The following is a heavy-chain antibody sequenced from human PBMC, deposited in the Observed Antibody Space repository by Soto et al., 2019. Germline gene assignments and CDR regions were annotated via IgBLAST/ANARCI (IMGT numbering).Heavy chain of an antibody. J-gene: IGHJ4*02. CDR1: GFPLRNYG. D-gene: IGHD3-3*01. CDR2: IWHDGSVK. V-gene: IGHV3-33*01. CDR3: ARYFGSDQPIDY. Sequence: QVQLVESGGGVAQPGRSLTLSCAASGFPLRNYGMHWVRQPPGKGLEGVAVIWHDGSVKDYADSVEGRVTISRDNSRNTLYLQMNSLRVDNTGLYFCARYFGSDQPIDYWGQGTLITVSS.